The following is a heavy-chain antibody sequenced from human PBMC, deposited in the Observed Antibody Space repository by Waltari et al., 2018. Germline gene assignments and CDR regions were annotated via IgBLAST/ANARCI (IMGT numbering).Heavy chain of an antibody. D-gene: IGHD1-26*01. CDR2: IFESGST. CDR3: AREGDIVGATRGGFDI. J-gene: IGHJ3*02. V-gene: IGHV4-4*02. CDR1: GRSISSSNW. Sequence: QVQLQESRPGLVKPSGTLSLTCAVSGRSISSSNWWSWFSQPPGRGLGGIGEIFESGSTNYNPSLKSRVTISVEKSKTQFSLKVSVVTAADTAVYYCAREGDIVGATRGGFDIWGQGTMVTVSS.